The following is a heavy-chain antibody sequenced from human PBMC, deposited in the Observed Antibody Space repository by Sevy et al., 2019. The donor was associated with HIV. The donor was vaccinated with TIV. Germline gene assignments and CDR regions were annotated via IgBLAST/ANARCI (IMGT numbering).Heavy chain of an antibody. CDR2: INPSTGGT. D-gene: IGHD3-3*01. CDR1: GYSFTGYF. Sequence: ASVKVSCKASGYSFTGYFLHWLRQAPGQGLEWMGWINPSTGGTMSAQNFQGRVTMTRDTSISTAYMQLSGLKSDETAVYYCARELDDFWSGYQYWGQGSLVTVSS. CDR3: ARELDDFWSGYQY. J-gene: IGHJ4*02. V-gene: IGHV1-2*02.